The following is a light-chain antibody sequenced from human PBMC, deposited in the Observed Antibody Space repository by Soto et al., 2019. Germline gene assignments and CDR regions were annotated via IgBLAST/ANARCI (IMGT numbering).Light chain of an antibody. CDR2: DAS. V-gene: IGKV3-11*01. Sequence: EIVLTQSPATLSLSPGERATLSCRASQSVSSYFAWYQQKPGQAPRLLIYDASNRATGIQARFSGSGSGTDFTLTISSLEPEDFAVYYCQQRGNWPLTFGQGTKVDIK. CDR1: QSVSSY. J-gene: IGKJ1*01. CDR3: QQRGNWPLT.